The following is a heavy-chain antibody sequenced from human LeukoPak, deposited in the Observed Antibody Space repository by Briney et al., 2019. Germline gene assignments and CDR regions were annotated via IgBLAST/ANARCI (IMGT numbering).Heavy chain of an antibody. CDR2: INPNSGNL. D-gene: IGHD1-26*01. V-gene: IGHV1-8*03. J-gene: IGHJ3*02. CDR3: ARSDHNSWNAFDI. CDR1: GYTFTDYY. Sequence: ASVTVSCKASGYTFTDYYMHWVRQAPGQGLESMGWINPNSGNLVYAQKFQGRVTITRNTPISTANMELSSLTSEDTAVYYCARSDHNSWNAFDIWGQGTMVTVSS.